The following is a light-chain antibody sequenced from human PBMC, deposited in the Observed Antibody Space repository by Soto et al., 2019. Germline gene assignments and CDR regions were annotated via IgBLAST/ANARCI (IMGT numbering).Light chain of an antibody. CDR1: QSVSSNF. V-gene: IGKV3-20*01. CDR3: QQYDSSPLT. J-gene: IGKJ4*01. CDR2: GAS. Sequence: EIVLTQSPGTLSLSPGERATLSCRASQSVSSNFLAWYQQKPGQAPRLLIYGASSRATGIPDRFSGSGSGTDFTLTISILEPEDFAVYYCQQYDSSPLTFGGGTKVEIK.